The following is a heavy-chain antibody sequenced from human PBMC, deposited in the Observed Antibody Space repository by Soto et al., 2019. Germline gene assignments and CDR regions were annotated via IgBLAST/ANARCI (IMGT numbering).Heavy chain of an antibody. CDR1: GFTFSDYY. Sequence: GGSLRLSCAVSGFTFSDYYMSWIRQAPGKGLEWVSYISSSSSYTNYADSVKGRFTISRDNAKNSLYLQMNSLRAEDTAVYYCARAGRNDYDAFDIWGQGTMVTVSS. J-gene: IGHJ3*02. CDR2: ISSSSSYT. D-gene: IGHD4-17*01. V-gene: IGHV3-11*06. CDR3: ARAGRNDYDAFDI.